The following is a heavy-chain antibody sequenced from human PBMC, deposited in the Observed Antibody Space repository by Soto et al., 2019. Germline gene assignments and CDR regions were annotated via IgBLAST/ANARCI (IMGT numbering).Heavy chain of an antibody. CDR3: ARNTSGRYFDY. CDR2: IYNSVST. CDR1: SFSINSRHY. V-gene: IGHV4-38-2*02. J-gene: IGHJ4*02. D-gene: IGHD6-19*01. Sequence: PSETLSLTCSVSSFSINSRHYWGWIRQPPGRGLEWIASIYNSVSTHYNPSLKSRATISVDTSHNQFSLRLSSVTAADTAIYYCARNTSGRYFDYWGPGTLVTVSS.